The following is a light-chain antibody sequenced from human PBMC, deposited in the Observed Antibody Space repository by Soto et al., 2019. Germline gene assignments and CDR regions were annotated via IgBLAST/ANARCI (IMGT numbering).Light chain of an antibody. CDR2: RNN. CDR1: SSNIGSDS. J-gene: IGLJ3*02. Sequence: QSVLTQPPSASGTPGQRVTISCSGSSSNIGSDSVNWYQQLPGTAPKLLIYRNNQRPSGVPDRLSGSKSGTSASLAISGLQSEDEADYYCAAWDDSLSAWVFGGGTKLTVL. V-gene: IGLV1-44*01. CDR3: AAWDDSLSAWV.